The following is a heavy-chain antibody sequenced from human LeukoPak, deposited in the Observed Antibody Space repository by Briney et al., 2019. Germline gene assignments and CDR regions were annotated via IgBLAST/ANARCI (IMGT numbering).Heavy chain of an antibody. V-gene: IGHV3-9*01. D-gene: IGHD6-13*01. CDR3: AKGAPSHDSSSWSYYFDY. CDR1: GFTFDDYA. Sequence: GGSLRLSCAASGFTFDDYAMHWVRQAPGKGLEWVSGISWNSGSIGYADSVKGRFTISRDNAKNSLYLQMNSLRAEDTALYYCAKGAPSHDSSSWSYYFDYWGQGTLVTVSS. J-gene: IGHJ4*02. CDR2: ISWNSGSI.